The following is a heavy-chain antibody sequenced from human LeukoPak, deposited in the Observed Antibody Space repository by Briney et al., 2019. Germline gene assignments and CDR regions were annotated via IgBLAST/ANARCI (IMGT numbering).Heavy chain of an antibody. V-gene: IGHV3-74*01. CDR2: INGYGSST. CDR3: ASGVYDSLFYFDY. Sequence: PGGSLRLSCAASGFTFSTYSMHWVRQAPGKGLVWVSLINGYGSSTIYADSVKGRFTISRDNAKNTLYLQMNSLRAEDTAVYYCASGVYDSLFYFDYWGQGTLVTVSS. CDR1: GFTFSTYS. J-gene: IGHJ4*02. D-gene: IGHD5/OR15-5a*01.